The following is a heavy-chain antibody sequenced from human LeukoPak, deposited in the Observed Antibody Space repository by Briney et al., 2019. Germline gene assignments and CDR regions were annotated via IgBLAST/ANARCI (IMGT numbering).Heavy chain of an antibody. V-gene: IGHV3-21*01. CDR2: ISSSSSYI. J-gene: IGHJ4*02. CDR1: GFTFSSYS. D-gene: IGHD5-18*01. CDR3: ARDGYSYGPGAFDY. Sequence: GGSLRLSCAASGFTFSSYSMNWVRQAPGKGLEWVSSISSSSSYIYYADSVKGRFTISRDNAKNSLYLQMSSLRAEDTAVYYCARDGYSYGPGAFDYWGQGTLVTVSS.